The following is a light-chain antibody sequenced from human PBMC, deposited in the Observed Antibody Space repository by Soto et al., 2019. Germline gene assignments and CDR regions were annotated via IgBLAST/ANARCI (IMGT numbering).Light chain of an antibody. CDR2: DAS. Sequence: EIVMTQSPVTLSVSPGERATLSCRASESVGSNLAWYQQKPGQPPRLLIYDASNRATGIPARFSGSGSGTDFTLTISSLEPEDFAVYYCQQRSNWPPITFGQGTRLEI. V-gene: IGKV3-11*01. CDR3: QQRSNWPPIT. J-gene: IGKJ5*01. CDR1: ESVGSN.